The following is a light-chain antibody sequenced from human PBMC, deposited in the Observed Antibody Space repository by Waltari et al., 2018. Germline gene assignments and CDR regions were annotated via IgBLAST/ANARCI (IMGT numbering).Light chain of an antibody. J-gene: IGKJ2*01. Sequence: DIQMTQSPSSLSASVGDSVTITCRASQAITNSLAWYQQMPGKAPKLLLYAASTLENGVPARFSGSGSGTDYTLTISSLQPEDFATYYCQQYNTFPVTFGQGTNLEIK. CDR3: QQYNTFPVT. V-gene: IGKV1-NL1*01. CDR1: QAITNS. CDR2: AAS.